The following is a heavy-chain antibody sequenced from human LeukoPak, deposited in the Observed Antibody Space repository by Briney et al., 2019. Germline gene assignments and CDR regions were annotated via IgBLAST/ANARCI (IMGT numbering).Heavy chain of an antibody. CDR2: IWPDGSEK. Sequence: PGGSLRLSCAASGFIFSNNYMSWVRQAPGRGLEWLATIWPDGSEKRYVDSLRGRVTISRDNVERSLYLQMNSLRAEDTAVYYCAELKGQVTTWDSWGLGIRVTVSS. J-gene: IGHJ5*01. D-gene: IGHD2-21*02. V-gene: IGHV3-7*03. CDR3: AELKGQVTTWDS. CDR1: GFIFSNNY.